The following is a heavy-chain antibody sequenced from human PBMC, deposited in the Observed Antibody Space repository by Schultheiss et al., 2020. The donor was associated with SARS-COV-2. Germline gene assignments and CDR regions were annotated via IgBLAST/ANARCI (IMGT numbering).Heavy chain of an antibody. CDR2: INHSGST. J-gene: IGHJ2*01. Sequence: SETLSLTCAVYGGSFSGYYWSWIRQPPGKGLEWIGEINHSGSTNYNPSLKSRVTISVDTSKNQFSLKLSSVTAADTAVYYCARAHLSMVRGVYWYFDLWGRGTLVTVSS. CDR1: GGSFSGYY. D-gene: IGHD3-10*01. V-gene: IGHV4-34*01. CDR3: ARAHLSMVRGVYWYFDL.